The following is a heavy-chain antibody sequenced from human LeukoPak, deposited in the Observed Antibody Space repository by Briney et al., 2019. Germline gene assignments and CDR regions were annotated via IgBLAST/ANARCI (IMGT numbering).Heavy chain of an antibody. D-gene: IGHD3-3*01. CDR2: IPYDGRNQ. CDR3: AKDGTIFGVTYLDS. V-gene: IGHV3-30*02. Sequence: GGSLRLSYAASGFTFSSYGMHWVRQAPGKGLEWVAFIPYDGRNQYFADSVKGRFTISRDISKNTLHLQMNSLRTEDTAVYYCAKDGTIFGVTYLDSWGQGTLVTVSS. J-gene: IGHJ4*02. CDR1: GFTFSSYG.